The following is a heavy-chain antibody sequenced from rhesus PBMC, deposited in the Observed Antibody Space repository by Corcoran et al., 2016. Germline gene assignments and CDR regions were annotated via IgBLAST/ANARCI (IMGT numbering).Heavy chain of an antibody. J-gene: IGHJ6*01. Sequence: QLQLQESGPGLVKPSETLSLTCAVSGGSISGYWWSWIRQPPGKGLEWIGRVDSSGSTDYNPTLKCRVTMSRDTSKNQFSLKLSSVTAADTAVYYCARSGSSSYGDGLDSWGQGVVVTVSS. D-gene: IGHD6-43*01. CDR2: VDSSGST. V-gene: IGHV4-160*01. CDR1: GGSISGYW. CDR3: ARSGSSSYGDGLDS.